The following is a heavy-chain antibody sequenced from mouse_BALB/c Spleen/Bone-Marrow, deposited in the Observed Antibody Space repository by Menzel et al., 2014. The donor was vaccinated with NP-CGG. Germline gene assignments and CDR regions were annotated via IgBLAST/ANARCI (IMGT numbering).Heavy chain of an antibody. J-gene: IGHJ4*01. CDR2: IYPSDSYT. V-gene: IGHV1-69*02. CDR3: TRPGYFYGSGPYAMDY. Sequence: VQLQQSGAELVRPGASVKLSCKASGYTFTSYWINWVKQRPGQGLEWIGSIYPSDSYTNYNQKFKDKATLTVDKSSSTAYMQLSSPTSEDSAVYYCTRPGYFYGSGPYAMDYWGQGTSVTVSS. D-gene: IGHD1-1*01. CDR1: GYTFTSYW.